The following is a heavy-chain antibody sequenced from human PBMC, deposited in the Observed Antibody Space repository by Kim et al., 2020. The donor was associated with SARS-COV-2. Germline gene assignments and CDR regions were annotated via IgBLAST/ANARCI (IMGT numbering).Heavy chain of an antibody. Sequence: SETLSLTCTVSGGSISSGGYYWSWIRQHPGKGLEWIGYIYYSGSTYYNPSLKSRVTISVDTSKNQFSLKRSSVTAADTAVYYCSRGDGYNRDSWGQGTLVTVSS. D-gene: IGHD5-12*01. J-gene: IGHJ4*02. CDR3: SRGDGYNRDS. V-gene: IGHV4-31*03. CDR2: IYYSGST. CDR1: GGSISSGGYY.